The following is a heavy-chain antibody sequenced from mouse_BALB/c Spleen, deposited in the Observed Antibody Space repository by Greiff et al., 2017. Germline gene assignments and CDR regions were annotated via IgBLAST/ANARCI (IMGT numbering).Heavy chain of an antibody. J-gene: IGHJ2*01. CDR3: TREEGWGYFDD. Sequence: DVQLVESGGGLVKPGGSLKLSCAASGFTFSSYTMSWVRQTPEKRLEWVATISSGGSYTYYPDSVKGRFTISRDNAKNTLYLQMSSLKSEDTAMYYCTREEGWGYFDDWGQGTTLTVSS. CDR1: GFTFSSYT. CDR2: ISSGGSYT. V-gene: IGHV5-6-4*01.